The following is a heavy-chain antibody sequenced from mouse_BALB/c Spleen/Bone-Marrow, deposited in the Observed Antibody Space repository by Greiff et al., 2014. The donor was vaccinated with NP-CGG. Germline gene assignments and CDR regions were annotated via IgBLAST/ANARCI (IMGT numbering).Heavy chain of an antibody. D-gene: IGHD2-2*01. CDR2: IYPGDGDT. CDR1: GYTFTSYW. J-gene: IGHJ4*01. V-gene: IGHV1-87*01. Sequence: VKLMESGAELARPGASVKLSCKASGYTFTSYWMQWVKQRPGQGLEWIGAIYPGDGDTRYTQKFKGKATLTADKSSSTAYMQLSSLASEDSAVYYCARFYGYDGRDNWGQGTSVTVSS. CDR3: ARFYGYDGRDN.